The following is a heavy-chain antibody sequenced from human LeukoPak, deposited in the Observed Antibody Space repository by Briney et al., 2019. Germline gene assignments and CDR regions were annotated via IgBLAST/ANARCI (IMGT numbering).Heavy chain of an antibody. D-gene: IGHD2-2*01. Sequence: SETLSLTCAVYGGSFSGYYWSWIRQPPGKGLEWIGEINHSGSTNYNPSLKSRVTISVDTSKNQFSLKLSSVTAADTAAYYCARGAPASEYQLLPAYDENWFDPWGQGTLVTVSS. V-gene: IGHV4-34*01. CDR1: GGSFSGYY. CDR3: ARGAPASEYQLLPAYDENWFDP. J-gene: IGHJ5*02. CDR2: INHSGST.